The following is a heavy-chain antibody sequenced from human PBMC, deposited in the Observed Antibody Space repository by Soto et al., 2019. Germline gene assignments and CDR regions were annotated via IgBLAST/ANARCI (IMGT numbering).Heavy chain of an antibody. J-gene: IGHJ4*02. CDR1: GFTFSTFS. Sequence: EVQLVESGGGSVQPGGSLRLSCAASGFTFSTFSMNWVRQAPGRGLEWISYISGGGRPISYADSVKGRFTISRDNAKNSLYLQMGSLTDEHTAVYYCARDLGWAFDSWGQGTLVTVSS. CDR2: ISGGGRPI. V-gene: IGHV3-48*02. D-gene: IGHD6-19*01. CDR3: ARDLGWAFDS.